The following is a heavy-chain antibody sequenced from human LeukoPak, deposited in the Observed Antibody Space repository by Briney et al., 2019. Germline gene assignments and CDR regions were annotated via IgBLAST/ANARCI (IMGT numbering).Heavy chain of an antibody. D-gene: IGHD2-2*01. CDR2: IYYSGST. CDR1: GGSISSYY. V-gene: IGHV4-59*01. CDR3: ARTLPRGSSTRVYYFDY. Sequence: SETQSLTCTVSGGSISSYYWSWIRQPPGKGLEWIGYIYYSGSTNYNPSLKSRVTISVDTSKNQFSLKLSSVTAADTAVYYCARTLPRGSSTRVYYFDYWGQGTLVTVSS. J-gene: IGHJ4*02.